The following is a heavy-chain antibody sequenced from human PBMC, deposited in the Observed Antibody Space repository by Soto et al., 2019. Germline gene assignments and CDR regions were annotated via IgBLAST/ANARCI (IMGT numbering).Heavy chain of an antibody. V-gene: IGHV5-51*01. CDR3: ARHSPYYGSGSGYYYYGMDV. CDR1: GYSFTSYW. Sequence: PGESLKISCKGSGYSFTSYWIGWVRQMPGKGLEWMGIIYPGDSDTRYSPSFQGQVTISADKSISTAYLQWSSLKASDTAMYYCARHSPYYGSGSGYYYYGMDVWGQGTTVTV. J-gene: IGHJ6*02. D-gene: IGHD3-10*01. CDR2: IYPGDSDT.